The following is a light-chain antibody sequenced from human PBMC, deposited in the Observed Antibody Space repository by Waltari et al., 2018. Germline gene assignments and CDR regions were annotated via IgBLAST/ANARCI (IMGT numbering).Light chain of an antibody. V-gene: IGLV3-19*01. CDR2: GKN. CDR1: SSRSYC. Sequence: SSELTQDAAVSVALGQTVRITCHGDSSRSYCARWSQQKPGQAPVLVIYGKNNRPPGIPDRFSGSSSGNTASLTITGAQAEDEADYYCNSRDSSGNHLVFGGGTKLTVL. CDR3: NSRDSSGNHLV. J-gene: IGLJ2*01.